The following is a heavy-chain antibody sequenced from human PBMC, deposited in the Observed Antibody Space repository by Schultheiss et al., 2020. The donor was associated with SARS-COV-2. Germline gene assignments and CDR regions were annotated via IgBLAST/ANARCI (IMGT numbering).Heavy chain of an antibody. V-gene: IGHV3-23*01. Sequence: GGSLRLSCAASGFTFDDFDMHWVRQAPGKGLEWVSAISGSGGSTYYADSVKGRFTISRDNSKNTLYLQMNSLRAEDTAVYYCAKDRRVFGVVIFDYWGQGTLVTVSS. J-gene: IGHJ4*02. CDR1: GFTFDDFD. CDR2: ISGSGGST. D-gene: IGHD3-3*01. CDR3: AKDRRVFGVVIFDY.